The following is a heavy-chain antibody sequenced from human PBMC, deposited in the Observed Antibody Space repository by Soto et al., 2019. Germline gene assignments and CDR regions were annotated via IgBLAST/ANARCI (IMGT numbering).Heavy chain of an antibody. V-gene: IGHV4-34*01. CDR1: GGSFSGFY. Sequence: SETLSLTCAVHGGSFSGFYWTWIRQPPGKGLEWIGEINHSGSSNYNPPLKSRVTMSLDTSRNQFSLSLNSVTAADTAVYYCARMAGPWYFELWGRGTLVTVSS. J-gene: IGHJ2*01. CDR2: INHSGSS. CDR3: ARMAGPWYFEL.